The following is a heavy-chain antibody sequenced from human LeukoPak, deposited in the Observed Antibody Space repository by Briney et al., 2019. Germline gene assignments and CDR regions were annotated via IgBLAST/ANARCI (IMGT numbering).Heavy chain of an antibody. CDR1: GFSFNTYA. V-gene: IGHV3-21*01. Sequence: GGSLRLSCAASGFSFNTYAMSWVRQAPGERLEWVSSISSSSAYMYYADAVKGRFTISRDDAKNSLFLQMNSLRAEDTAVYYCARVWSDCSYTNCYISEYWGQGTLVTVSS. D-gene: IGHD2-2*02. CDR3: ARVWSDCSYTNCYISEY. J-gene: IGHJ4*02. CDR2: ISSSSAYM.